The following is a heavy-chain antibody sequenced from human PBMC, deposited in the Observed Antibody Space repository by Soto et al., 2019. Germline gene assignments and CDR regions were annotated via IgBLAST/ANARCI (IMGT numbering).Heavy chain of an antibody. CDR1: GFTFSSYA. J-gene: IGHJ6*02. V-gene: IGHV3-23*01. CDR3: AKATGYSGYHWGRYPYYYGMDV. D-gene: IGHD5-12*01. CDR2: ISGSGGST. Sequence: QLGGSLRLSCAASGFTFSSYAMSWVRQAPGKGLEWVSAISGSGGSTYYADSVKGRFTISRDNSKNTLYLQMNSLRAEDTAVYYCAKATGYSGYHWGRYPYYYGMDVWGQGTTVTVSS.